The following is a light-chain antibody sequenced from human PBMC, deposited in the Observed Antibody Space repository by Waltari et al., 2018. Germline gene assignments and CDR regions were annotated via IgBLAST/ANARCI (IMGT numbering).Light chain of an antibody. V-gene: IGKV3-20*01. CDR2: AAS. CDR1: QSVGMP. CDR3: QKYGTRPAT. Sequence: EIVLTQSPASLSLSPGDRATLSRRASQSVGMPLAWYQQRPGQAPRLLIYAASTRATGIPDRFSGSGSGTDFSLTISRLEPEDFAVYYCQKYGTRPATFGQGTKVEVK. J-gene: IGKJ1*01.